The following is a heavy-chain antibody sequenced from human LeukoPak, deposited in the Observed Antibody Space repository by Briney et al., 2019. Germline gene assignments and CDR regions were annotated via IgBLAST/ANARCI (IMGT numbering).Heavy chain of an antibody. D-gene: IGHD2-2*01. Sequence: GGSLRLSCAASGFTFSSYGMHWVRQAPGKGLEWVSAIATSKSHVWYADSVKGRFTISRDNAKNSVYLEMNSLRAEDTAVYYCARDSRVVPAAIGDDAFDIWGQGTMVTVSS. CDR1: GFTFSSYG. CDR3: ARDSRVVPAAIGDDAFDI. V-gene: IGHV3-21*01. CDR2: IATSKSHV. J-gene: IGHJ3*02.